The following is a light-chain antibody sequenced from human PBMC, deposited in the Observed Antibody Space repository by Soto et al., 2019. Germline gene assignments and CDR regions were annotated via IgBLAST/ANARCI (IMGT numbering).Light chain of an antibody. Sequence: DIQLTQSPSTLSASVRERVNITCRASQSVSRWLAWYQQKPGKAPKLLIYTASNLESGVPARFSGSGSGTEVTLPNSGLPPDDFATYYCQPYKKYSFIFVLGTKVDL. CDR2: TAS. V-gene: IGKV1-5*03. CDR1: QSVSRW. CDR3: QPYKKYSFI. J-gene: IGKJ3*01.